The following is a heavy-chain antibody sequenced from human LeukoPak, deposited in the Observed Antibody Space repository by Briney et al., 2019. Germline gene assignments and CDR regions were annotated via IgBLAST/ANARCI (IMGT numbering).Heavy chain of an antibody. J-gene: IGHJ4*02. D-gene: IGHD5-18*01. CDR1: GFTFSSYA. V-gene: IGHV3-30-3*01. Sequence: GGSLRLSCAASGFTFSSYAMHWVRQAPGKGLEWVAVISYDGSNKYYADSVKGRFTISRDNSKNTLYLQMDSLRAEDTAVYYCARGAYSYGLEYYFDYWGQGTLVTVSS. CDR2: ISYDGSNK. CDR3: ARGAYSYGLEYYFDY.